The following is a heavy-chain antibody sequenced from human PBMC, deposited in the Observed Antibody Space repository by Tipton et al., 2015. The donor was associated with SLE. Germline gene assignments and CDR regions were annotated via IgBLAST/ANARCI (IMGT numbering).Heavy chain of an antibody. CDR2: INHSGST. Sequence: TLSLTCTVSGGSVSSGSYYWSWIRQPPGKGLEWIGEINHSGSTNYNPSLKSRVTISVDTSKNQFSLKLSSVTAADTAVYYCARLYYYDSSFDYWGQGTLVTVSS. CDR1: GGSVSSGSYY. J-gene: IGHJ4*02. CDR3: ARLYYYDSSFDY. D-gene: IGHD3-22*01. V-gene: IGHV4-61*01.